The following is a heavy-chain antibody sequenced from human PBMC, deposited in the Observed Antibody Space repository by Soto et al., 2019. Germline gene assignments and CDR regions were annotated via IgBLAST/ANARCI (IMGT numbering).Heavy chain of an antibody. Sequence: QVQLVESGGGVVQPGRSLRLSCAASGFTFSSYGIHWVRQAPGKGLEWVAVIAYDGNNKYYADSVKGRFTISRDNSKNALYLQMNSQRAEDTAVYYCAKDKGYCSGGSCYSDSFDYWGQGALVTVSS. V-gene: IGHV3-30*18. CDR2: IAYDGNNK. CDR1: GFTFSSYG. CDR3: AKDKGYCSGGSCYSDSFDY. J-gene: IGHJ4*02. D-gene: IGHD2-15*01.